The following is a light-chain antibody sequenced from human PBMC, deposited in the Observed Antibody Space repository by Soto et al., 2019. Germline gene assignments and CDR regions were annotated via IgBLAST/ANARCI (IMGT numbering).Light chain of an antibody. CDR3: QQYNSYPWT. CDR1: QSISSW. J-gene: IGKJ1*01. CDR2: DAS. Sequence: DIQMTQSPSTLSASVGDRVTITCRASQSISSWLAWYQQKPGKVPKLLIYDASNLERGVPSGFSGSGSGTEFNLTIRSLQSDDFATYYCQQYNSYPWTFGQGTKVEIK. V-gene: IGKV1-5*01.